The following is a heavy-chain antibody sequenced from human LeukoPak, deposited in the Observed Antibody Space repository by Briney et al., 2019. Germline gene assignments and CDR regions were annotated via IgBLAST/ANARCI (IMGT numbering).Heavy chain of an antibody. CDR3: ARAQHIAAAAFDY. D-gene: IGHD6-13*01. CDR1: GGSISSGSYY. V-gene: IGHV4-61*02. CDR2: IYTSGST. Sequence: SQTLSLTCTVSGGSISSGSYYWSWIRQPAGKGLEWIGRIYTSGSTNYNPSLKSRVTISVDTFKNQFSLKLSSVTAADTAVYYCARAQHIAAAAFDYWGQGTLVTVSS. J-gene: IGHJ4*02.